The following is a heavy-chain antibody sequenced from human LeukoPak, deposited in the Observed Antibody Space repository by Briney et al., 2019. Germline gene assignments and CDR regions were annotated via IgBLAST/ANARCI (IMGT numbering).Heavy chain of an antibody. Sequence: GGSLRLSCAASGFTFSSYSMNWVRQAPGKGLEWVSSISSSSSYIYYADSVKGRFTISRDNSKNTLYLQMNSLGAEDTAVYYCARDHDSNFDYWGQGTLVTVSS. D-gene: IGHD3-22*01. J-gene: IGHJ4*02. CDR3: ARDHDSNFDY. CDR1: GFTFSSYS. CDR2: ISSSSSYI. V-gene: IGHV3-21*01.